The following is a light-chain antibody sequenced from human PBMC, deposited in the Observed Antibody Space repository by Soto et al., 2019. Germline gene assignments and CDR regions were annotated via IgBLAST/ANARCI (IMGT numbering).Light chain of an antibody. V-gene: IGKV1-27*01. J-gene: IGKJ1*01. Sequence: DIQMTQSPSSLSASVGDRVTITCRASQSFSTYLAWYQQKPGKVPKLLISGISTLQSGVPSRLSGSGSGTEFTLSISRLGPEDFAVYYCQLYGTSPKPFGQGTKVDI. CDR2: GIS. CDR1: QSFSTY. CDR3: QLYGTSPKP.